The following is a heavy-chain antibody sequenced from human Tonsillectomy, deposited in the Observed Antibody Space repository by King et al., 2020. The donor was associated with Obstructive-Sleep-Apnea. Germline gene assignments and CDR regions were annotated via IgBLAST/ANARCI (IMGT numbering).Heavy chain of an antibody. J-gene: IGHJ6*02. Sequence: QLQESGPGLVKPSETLSLTCTVSGGSISGYYWSWVLQPPGRGLEWIGYIYYSGTTIYHPSLKSRVTMSVDTSTNQFSLNLTSVTAADTAVYYCARHPYYYYGMDVWGQGTTVTVSS. CDR3: ARHPYYYYGMDV. V-gene: IGHV4-59*08. CDR1: GGSISGYY. CDR2: IYYSGTT.